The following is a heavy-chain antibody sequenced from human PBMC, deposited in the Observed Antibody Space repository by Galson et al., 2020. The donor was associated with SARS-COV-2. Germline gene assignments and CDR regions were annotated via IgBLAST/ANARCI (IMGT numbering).Heavy chain of an antibody. D-gene: IGHD7-27*01. V-gene: IGHV3-74*01. Sequence: GGSMRLSCAASGFTFNSYWMHWVRQAPGKGLVWVSRIYSEGSSTSYADSVKGRFTISGDNAKNTLYRQMNSLRAEDTAVYYCARGDMGNDYFDYWGQGTLVTVSS. J-gene: IGHJ4*02. CDR1: GFTFNSYW. CDR2: IYSEGSST. CDR3: ARGDMGNDYFDY.